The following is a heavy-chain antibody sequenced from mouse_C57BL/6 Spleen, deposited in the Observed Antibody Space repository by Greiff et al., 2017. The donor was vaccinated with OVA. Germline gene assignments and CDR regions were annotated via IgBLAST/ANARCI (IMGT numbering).Heavy chain of an antibody. CDR1: GYTFTDYE. CDR3: TRWGSSGPSDY. CDR2: IDPETGGT. J-gene: IGHJ2*01. Sequence: VQLQQSGAELVRPGASVTLSCKASGYTFTDYEMHWVKQTPVHGLEWIGAIDPETGGTAYNQKFKGKAILTADKSSSTAYMELRSLTSEDSAVYYCTRWGSSGPSDYGGQGTTLTVSS. D-gene: IGHD3-2*02. V-gene: IGHV1-15*01.